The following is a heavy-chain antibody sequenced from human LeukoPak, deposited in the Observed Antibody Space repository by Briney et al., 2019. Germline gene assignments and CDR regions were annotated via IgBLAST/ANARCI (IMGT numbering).Heavy chain of an antibody. CDR1: GFTFSSYS. CDR3: AREHTYSNYVD. J-gene: IGHJ4*02. Sequence: HSGGSLRLSCAASGFTFSSYSMNWVRQAPGKGLEWVSYISSSSTIYYADSVKGRFTISRDNAKNSLYLQMNSLRDEDTAVYYCAREHTYSNYVDWGQGTLVTVSS. D-gene: IGHD4-11*01. CDR2: ISSSSTI. V-gene: IGHV3-48*02.